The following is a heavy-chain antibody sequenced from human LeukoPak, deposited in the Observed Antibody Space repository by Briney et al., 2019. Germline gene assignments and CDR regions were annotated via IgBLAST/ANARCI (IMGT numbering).Heavy chain of an antibody. D-gene: IGHD2-21*01. Sequence: ASVTVSCKASGYTFTGYYMHWVRQAPGQGLEWMGWINPNSGGTNYAQKFQGRVTMTRDTSISTAYMELSRLRSDDTAVYYCAKSGGDLYYFDYWGQGTLVTVSS. V-gene: IGHV1-2*02. CDR2: INPNSGGT. CDR1: GYTFTGYY. CDR3: AKSGGDLYYFDY. J-gene: IGHJ4*02.